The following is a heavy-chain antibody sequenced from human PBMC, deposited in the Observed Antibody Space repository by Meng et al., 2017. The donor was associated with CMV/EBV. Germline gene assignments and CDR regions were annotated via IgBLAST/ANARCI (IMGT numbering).Heavy chain of an antibody. Sequence: GSLRPSCAVYGGSFSGYYWSWIRQPPGKGLEWIGEINHSGSTNYNPSLKSRVTISVDTSKNQFSLKLSSVTAADTAVYYCARGEDIVGFDPWGQGTLVTVSS. CDR3: ARGEDIVGFDP. V-gene: IGHV4-34*01. D-gene: IGHD2-15*01. CDR2: INHSGST. J-gene: IGHJ5*02. CDR1: GGSFSGYY.